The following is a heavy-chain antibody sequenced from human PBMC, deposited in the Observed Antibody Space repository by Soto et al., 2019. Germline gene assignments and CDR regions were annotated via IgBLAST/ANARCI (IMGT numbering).Heavy chain of an antibody. V-gene: IGHV3-21*01. Sequence: EVQLVESGGGLVKPGGSLRLSCAASGFTFSSYSMNWVRQAPGKGLEWVSSISSSSSYIYYADSVKGRFTISRDNAKNSLYLQMNSLRAEDTAVYYCARARYYYDSSGYYYFDYWGQGTLATVSS. CDR2: ISSSSSYI. CDR1: GFTFSSYS. D-gene: IGHD3-22*01. CDR3: ARARYYYDSSGYYYFDY. J-gene: IGHJ4*02.